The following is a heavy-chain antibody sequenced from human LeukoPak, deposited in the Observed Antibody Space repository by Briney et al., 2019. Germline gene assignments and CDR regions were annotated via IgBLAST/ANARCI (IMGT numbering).Heavy chain of an antibody. V-gene: IGHV3-53*01. Sequence: GGSLRLSCAASGFTVSNNYMSWVRQAPGKGLEWVAVIYSGGSTYNADSVKGRFTISRDNSKNTLYLQMNSLRAEDTAVYYCARSVTTVGLGAFDIWGQGTMVTVSS. D-gene: IGHD4-11*01. CDR3: ARSVTTVGLGAFDI. CDR1: GFTVSNNY. CDR2: IYSGGST. J-gene: IGHJ3*02.